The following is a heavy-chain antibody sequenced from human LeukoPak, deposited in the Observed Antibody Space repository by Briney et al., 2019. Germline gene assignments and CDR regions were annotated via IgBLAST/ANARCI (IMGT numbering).Heavy chain of an antibody. D-gene: IGHD5-12*01. J-gene: IGHJ3*02. CDR3: AKDFVGIVADAFDI. Sequence: GRSLRLSCAASGFTFSSYGMHWVRQAPGKGLEWVAVISYDGSNKYYADSVKGRFTISRDNSKNTLYLQMNSLRAEDTAAYYCAKDFVGIVADAFDIWGQGTMVTVSS. CDR2: ISYDGSNK. CDR1: GFTFSSYG. V-gene: IGHV3-30*18.